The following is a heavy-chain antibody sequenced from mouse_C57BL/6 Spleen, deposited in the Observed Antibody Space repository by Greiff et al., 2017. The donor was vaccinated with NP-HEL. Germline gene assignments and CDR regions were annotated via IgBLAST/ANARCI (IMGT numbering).Heavy chain of an antibody. CDR2: INPSTGGT. D-gene: IGHD2-3*01. CDR3: ALDGYSLFDY. CDR1: GYSFTGYY. V-gene: IGHV1-42*01. Sequence: VQLQQSGPELVKPGASVKISCKASGYSFTGYYMNWVKQSPEKSLEWIGEINPSTGGTTYNQKFKAKATLTVDKSSSTAYMQLKSLTSEDSAVYYCALDGYSLFDYWGQGTTLTVSS. J-gene: IGHJ2*01.